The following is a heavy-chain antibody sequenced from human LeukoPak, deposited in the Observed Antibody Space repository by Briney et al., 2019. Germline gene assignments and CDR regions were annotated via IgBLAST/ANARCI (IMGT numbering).Heavy chain of an antibody. CDR3: ASTAYDSSGYYYFDP. J-gene: IGHJ5*02. V-gene: IGHV3-21*01. CDR1: GGSISSSS. Sequence: ETLSLTCTVSGGSISSSSYYWGWIRQPPGKGLEWVSSISSSSSYIYYADSVKGRFTISRDNAKNSLYPQMNSLRAEDTAVYYCASTAYDSSGYYYFDPWGQGTLVTVSS. CDR2: ISSSSSYI. D-gene: IGHD3-22*01.